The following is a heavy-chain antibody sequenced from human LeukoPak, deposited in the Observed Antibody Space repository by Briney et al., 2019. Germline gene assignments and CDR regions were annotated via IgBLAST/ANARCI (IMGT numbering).Heavy chain of an antibody. V-gene: IGHV4-4*07. D-gene: IGHD3-10*01. CDR2: IYTSGST. J-gene: IGHJ5*02. CDR1: GGSISSYY. CDR3: ARAPGYYGSGSYYIGWFDP. Sequence: SETLSLTCTVSGGSISSYYWSWIRQPAGKGLEWIGRIYTSGSTNYNPSLKSRVTMSVDTSKNQFSLKLSSVTAADTAVYYCARAPGYYGSGSYYIGWFDPWGQGTLVTVSS.